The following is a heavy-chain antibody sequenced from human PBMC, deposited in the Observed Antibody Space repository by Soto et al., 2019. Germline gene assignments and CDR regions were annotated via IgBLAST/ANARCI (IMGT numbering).Heavy chain of an antibody. CDR3: AIVKRSTTTYASFVD. D-gene: IGHD1-26*01. Sequence: VCLRLSCVASGFPFPTFWMSWVRQAPGTGLDWVANIRQDGGAQYYVDSVKGRFTISRDNAKNSVYLQMDSLRAEDTAVYYCAIVKRSTTTYASFVDWGQENRVTV. CDR2: IRQDGGAQ. CDR1: GFPFPTFW. V-gene: IGHV3-7*03. J-gene: IGHJ4*02.